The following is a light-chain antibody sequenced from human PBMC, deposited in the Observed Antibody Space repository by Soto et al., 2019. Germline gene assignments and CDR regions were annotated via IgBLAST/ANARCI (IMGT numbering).Light chain of an antibody. CDR2: DAS. CDR3: QQYGSSPPWT. V-gene: IGKV3-11*01. Sequence: EIVLTQSPATLSLSPGERATLSCRASQSVTNSLAWYQQKPGQAPRLLVYDASNRATGIPTRFSGSGSGTDFTLTISNLEPEDFAVYYCQQYGSSPPWTFGQGTKVEIK. CDR1: QSVTNS. J-gene: IGKJ1*01.